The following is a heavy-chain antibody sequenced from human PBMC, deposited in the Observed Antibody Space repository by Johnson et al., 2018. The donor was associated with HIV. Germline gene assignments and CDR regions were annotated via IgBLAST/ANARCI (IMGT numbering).Heavy chain of an antibody. CDR3: AKAPPLSTYDYDAFDV. CDR1: GFTFADYA. J-gene: IGHJ3*01. CDR2: MSWKSGSI. D-gene: IGHD5-12*01. Sequence: VQLVESGGGLVQPGRSLRLSCAASGFTFADYAMHWVRQGPGKGLEWVSGMSWKSGSIGYADSVRGRFTISRDTAKNSLYLQMKSLRAEDTALYYCAKAPPLSTYDYDAFDVWGQGTMVTVSS. V-gene: IGHV3-9*01.